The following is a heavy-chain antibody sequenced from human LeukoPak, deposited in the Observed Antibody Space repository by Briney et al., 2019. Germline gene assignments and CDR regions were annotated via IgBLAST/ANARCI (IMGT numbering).Heavy chain of an antibody. CDR1: GFTFSSYA. D-gene: IGHD5-18*01. V-gene: IGHV3-23*01. Sequence: GGSLRLSCAASGFTFSSYAMSWVRQAAAKGLAWVSAISGSGGSTYYADSVKGRFTISRDNSKNTLYLQMNSLRAEDTAVYYCAKGVSGYSYGYYFDYWGQGTLVTVSS. CDR3: AKGVSGYSYGYYFDY. J-gene: IGHJ4*02. CDR2: ISGSGGST.